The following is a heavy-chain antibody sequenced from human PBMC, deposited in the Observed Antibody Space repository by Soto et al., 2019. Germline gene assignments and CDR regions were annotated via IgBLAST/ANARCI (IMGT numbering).Heavy chain of an antibody. D-gene: IGHD3-22*01. CDR2: IYWDDDK. Sequence: QITLKESGPTLVKPTQTLTLTCTFSGFSLSTSGVGVGWIRQPPGKALEWLALIYWDDDKRYTPSQKSRLTITKDTYKNQVVLTMTNMDPVDTATYYCARWYYYDRSGYFFDYWGQGTLVTVSS. J-gene: IGHJ4*02. V-gene: IGHV2-5*02. CDR1: GFSLSTSGVG. CDR3: ARWYYYDRSGYFFDY.